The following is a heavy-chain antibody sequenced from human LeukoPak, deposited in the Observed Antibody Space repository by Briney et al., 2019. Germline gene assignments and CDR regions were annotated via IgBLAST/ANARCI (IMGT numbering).Heavy chain of an antibody. V-gene: IGHV4-4*07. CDR1: GGSISSYY. CDR3: ASGDQTGTTYFGPFDI. D-gene: IGHD1-1*01. CDR2: IYTSGST. Sequence: SETLSLTCTVSGGSISSYYWSWIRQPAGKGLEWIGRIYTSGSTNYNPSLKSRVTMSVDTSKNQFSLKLSSVTAADTAVYYCASGDQTGTTYFGPFDIWGQGTMVTVSS. J-gene: IGHJ3*02.